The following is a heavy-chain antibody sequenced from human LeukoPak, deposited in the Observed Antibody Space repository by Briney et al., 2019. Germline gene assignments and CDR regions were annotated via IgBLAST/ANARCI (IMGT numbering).Heavy chain of an antibody. D-gene: IGHD1-26*01. Sequence: ASVKVSCKASGYTFTGYYVHWVRQAPGQGLEWMGWMNPKSGGTNYAQKFEARVTMNRDTSISTAYMELRSLRSDDTAVYYCARDRLWVQWELLHWGQGTLVTVSS. CDR1: GYTFTGYY. J-gene: IGHJ4*02. CDR2: MNPKSGGT. CDR3: ARDRLWVQWELLH. V-gene: IGHV1-2*02.